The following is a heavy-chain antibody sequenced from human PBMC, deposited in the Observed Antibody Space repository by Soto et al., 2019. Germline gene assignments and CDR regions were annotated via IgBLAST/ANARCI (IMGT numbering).Heavy chain of an antibody. Sequence: ASVKVSCKASRYTFTNYYMHWVRQAPGQGLEWMGMINPRGGRTTYPQKFQGWVTMTRDTSISTAYMELSRLRSDDTAVYYCARGLGSSSSETHYYGMDVWGQGTTVTVSS. D-gene: IGHD6-6*01. CDR3: ARGLGSSSSETHYYGMDV. CDR2: INPRGGRT. J-gene: IGHJ6*02. V-gene: IGHV1-2*04. CDR1: RYTFTNYY.